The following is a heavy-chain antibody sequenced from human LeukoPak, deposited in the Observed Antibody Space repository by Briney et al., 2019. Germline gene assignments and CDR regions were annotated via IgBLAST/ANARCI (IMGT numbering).Heavy chain of an antibody. CDR1: GGSISSYY. V-gene: IGHV4-38-2*02. D-gene: IGHD1-26*01. J-gene: IGHJ5*02. CDR2: INHRGST. Sequence: SETLSLTCTVSGGSISSYYWGWIRQPPGKGLEWIGSINHRGSTYYNLSLKSRVTISIDTSKNQFSLKLSSVTAADTAVYYCARSVGRELRSDAWCGETPVAVSA. CDR3: ARSVGRELRSDA.